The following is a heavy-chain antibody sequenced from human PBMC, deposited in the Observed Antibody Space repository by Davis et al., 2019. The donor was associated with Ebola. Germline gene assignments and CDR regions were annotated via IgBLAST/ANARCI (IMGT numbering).Heavy chain of an antibody. V-gene: IGHV1-18*01. CDR3: ARAVTMVLPSGWFDP. Sequence: AASVKVSCKASGYTFTSYGISWVRQAPGQGLEWMGWISAYNGNTNYAQNLHGRVTMTTDTSTSTAYMEVRSLRYDDTAVYYCARAVTMVLPSGWFDPWGQGTLVTVSS. J-gene: IGHJ5*02. CDR1: GYTFTSYG. CDR2: ISAYNGNT. D-gene: IGHD3-10*01.